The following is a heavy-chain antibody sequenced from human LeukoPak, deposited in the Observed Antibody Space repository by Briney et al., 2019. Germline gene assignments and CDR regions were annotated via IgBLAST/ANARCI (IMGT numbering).Heavy chain of an antibody. J-gene: IGHJ6*03. CDR1: GGSFSGYY. CDR2: MNPSRST. D-gene: IGHD3-22*01. V-gene: IGHV4-34*01. CDR3: ARGRQDVTMIVVVMTAVSYYLDV. Sequence: SETLSLTCAVYGGSFSGYYWTWIRQTPEKGLEWIGEMNPSRSTSYNPSLKSRVTISVDTSKNQFSLKLSSVTAADTAVYYCARGRQDVTMIVVVMTAVSYYLDVWGKGTTVTVS.